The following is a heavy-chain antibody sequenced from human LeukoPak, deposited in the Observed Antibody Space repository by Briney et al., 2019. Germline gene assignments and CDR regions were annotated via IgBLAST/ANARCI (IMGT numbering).Heavy chain of an antibody. J-gene: IGHJ5*02. CDR3: ARDFGMIVVVTRSWFDP. Sequence: ASVKVSCKASGYTFTGYYMHWVRQAPGQGLEWMGWINPNSGGTNYAQKFQGRVTMTRDTSISTAYMELSRLGSDDTAVYYCARDFGMIVVVTRSWFDPWGQGTLVTVSS. CDR1: GYTFTGYY. D-gene: IGHD3-22*01. CDR2: INPNSGGT. V-gene: IGHV1-2*02.